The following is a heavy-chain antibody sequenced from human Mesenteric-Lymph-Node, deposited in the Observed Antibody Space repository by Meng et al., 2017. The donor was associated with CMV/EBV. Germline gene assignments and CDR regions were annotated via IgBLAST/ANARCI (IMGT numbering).Heavy chain of an antibody. Sequence: GESLKISCAASGFTFSSYYMTWVRQAPGKGLEWVSLIYSADNTYYADSVKGRFTISTDNSKNTLYLQMNSLRAEDTAVYYCARTYYGEDWGQGTLVTVSS. D-gene: IGHD4-17*01. V-gene: IGHV3-66*02. CDR1: GFTFSSYY. CDR2: IYSADNT. J-gene: IGHJ4*02. CDR3: ARTYYGED.